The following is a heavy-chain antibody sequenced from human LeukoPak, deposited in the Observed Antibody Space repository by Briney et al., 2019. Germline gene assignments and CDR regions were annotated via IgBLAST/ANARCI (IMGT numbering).Heavy chain of an antibody. V-gene: IGHV5-51*01. J-gene: IGHJ4*02. Sequence: PGESLKISCKGSGYSFTSYWIGWVRQMPGKGLEWMGIIYPGDSDTRYSPSFQGQVTISADKSISTAYLQWSSPKASDTAMYYCARLNDYYGSGSYYNLPGYWGQGTLVTVSS. CDR3: ARLNDYYGSGSYYNLPGY. CDR1: GYSFTSYW. CDR2: IYPGDSDT. D-gene: IGHD3-10*01.